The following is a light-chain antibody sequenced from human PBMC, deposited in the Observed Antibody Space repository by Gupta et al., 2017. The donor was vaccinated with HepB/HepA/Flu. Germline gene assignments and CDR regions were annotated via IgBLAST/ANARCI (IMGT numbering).Light chain of an antibody. Sequence: DIVMTQTPLPLPVTPGEPASISCRSSQSLLHSNGYNYLDWYLQKPGQSPQLLIYLGFNRASGVPDRFSGSGSGTDFTLKISRVEAEDVGVYYCIQALKAPWTFGQGTKVEIK. CDR3: IQALKAPWT. V-gene: IGKV2-28*01. CDR2: LGF. CDR1: QSLLHSNGYNY. J-gene: IGKJ1*01.